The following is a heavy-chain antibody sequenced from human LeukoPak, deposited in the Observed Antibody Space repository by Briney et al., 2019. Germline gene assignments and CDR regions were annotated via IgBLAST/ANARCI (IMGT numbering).Heavy chain of an antibody. CDR3: ARVGVLLWFGEFAPFDP. CDR1: GGSISSYC. V-gene: IGHV4-59*01. D-gene: IGHD3-10*01. J-gene: IGHJ5*02. Sequence: SETLSLTCTVSGGSISSYCWSWIRQPPGKGLEWIGYIYYSGGTSYNPSLKSRVTISVETSKNQFSLKLSSVTAADTAVYYCARVGVLLWFGEFAPFDPWGQGTLVTVSS. CDR2: IYYSGGT.